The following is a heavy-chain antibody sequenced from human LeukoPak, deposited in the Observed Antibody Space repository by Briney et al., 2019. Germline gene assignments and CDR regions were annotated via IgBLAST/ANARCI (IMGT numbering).Heavy chain of an antibody. Sequence: PGRSLRLSCAASGFTVSSNHMSWVRQAPGKGLEWVSLTYGGGGTYYADSVKGRFTISRDNSKNTLYLQMNSLRAEDTAVYYCARDRGYSCGYWGQGTLVTVSS. D-gene: IGHD5-18*01. J-gene: IGHJ4*02. CDR2: TYGGGGT. CDR1: GFTVSSNH. V-gene: IGHV3-66*01. CDR3: ARDRGYSCGY.